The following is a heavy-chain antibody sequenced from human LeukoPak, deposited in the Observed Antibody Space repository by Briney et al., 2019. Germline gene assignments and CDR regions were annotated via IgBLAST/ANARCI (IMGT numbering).Heavy chain of an antibody. D-gene: IGHD3-10*01. CDR2: ISWNSGSI. CDR3: AKDMRTGGYYYYGMDV. Sequence: GGSLRLSCAASGFTFDDCAMHWVRQAPGKGLEWVSGISWNSGSIGYADSVKGRFTISRDNAKNSLYLQMNSLRAEDTALYYCAKDMRTGGYYYYGMDVWGQGTTVTVSS. CDR1: GFTFDDCA. V-gene: IGHV3-9*01. J-gene: IGHJ6*02.